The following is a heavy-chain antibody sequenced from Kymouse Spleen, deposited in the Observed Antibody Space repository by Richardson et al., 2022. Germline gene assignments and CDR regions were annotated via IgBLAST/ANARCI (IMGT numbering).Heavy chain of an antibody. CDR3: ARDRSGSYYPFDY. Sequence: QVQLVESGGGVVQPGRSLRLSCAASGFTFSSYGMHWVRQAPGKGLEWVAVIWYDGSNKYYADSVKGRFTISRDNSKNTLYLQMNSLRAEDTAVYYCARDRSGSYYPFDYWGQGTLVTVSS. D-gene: IGHD1-26*01. V-gene: IGHV3-33*01. CDR1: GFTFSSYG. CDR2: IWYDGSNK. J-gene: IGHJ4*02.